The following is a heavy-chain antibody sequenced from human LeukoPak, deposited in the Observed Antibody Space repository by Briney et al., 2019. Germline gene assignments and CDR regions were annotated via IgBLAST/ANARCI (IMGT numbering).Heavy chain of an antibody. D-gene: IGHD3-10*01. Sequence: GGSLRLSCAASGFTFSSYGMHWVRQAPGKGLEWVAFIRYDGSNKYYADSVKGRFTISRDNSKNTLYLQMNSLRAEDTAVYYCAKIGITMVRGVIITSITDYWGQGTLVTVSS. CDR1: GFTFSSYG. V-gene: IGHV3-30*02. CDR2: IRYDGSNK. CDR3: AKIGITMVRGVIITSITDY. J-gene: IGHJ4*02.